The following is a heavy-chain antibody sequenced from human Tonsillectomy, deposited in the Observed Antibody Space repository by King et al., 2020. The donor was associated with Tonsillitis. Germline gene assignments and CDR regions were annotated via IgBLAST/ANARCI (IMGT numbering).Heavy chain of an antibody. D-gene: IGHD3-9*01. Sequence: LQLQESDPGLVKPSETLSLTCTVSGGSISSSSYYWGWIRQPPGKGLEWIGSIYYSGSTYYNPSLKSRVTISVDTSKNQFSLKLSSVTAADTAVYYCARQEGYYDILTGYYRGPFDYWGQGTLVTVSS. J-gene: IGHJ4*02. CDR3: ARQEGYYDILTGYYRGPFDY. V-gene: IGHV4-39*01. CDR1: GGSISSSSYY. CDR2: IYYSGST.